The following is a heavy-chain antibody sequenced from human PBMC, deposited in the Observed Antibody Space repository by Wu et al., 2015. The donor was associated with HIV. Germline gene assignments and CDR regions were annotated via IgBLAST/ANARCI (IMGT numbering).Heavy chain of an antibody. CDR2: IIPMFGTP. CDR3: ARRPQLVDQ. J-gene: IGHJ4*02. CDR1: GYIFTTYY. D-gene: IGHD2-15*01. Sequence: QVQLVQSGAEVKKPGASVTVSCKASGYIFTTYYMHWVRQAPGQGLEWMGRIIPMFGTPDYARKFLGRVTITADDSTTTSYLELRSLKSQDTGIYFCARRPQLVDQWGQGTLVTVSS. V-gene: IGHV1-69*18.